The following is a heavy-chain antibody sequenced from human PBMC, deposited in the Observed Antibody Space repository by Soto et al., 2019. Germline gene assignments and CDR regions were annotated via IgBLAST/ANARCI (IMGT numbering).Heavy chain of an antibody. Sequence: GGSLRLSCAASGFTFRNYGMNWVRQAPGKGLEWVSYIGIGSSTKYYADSVKGRLTISRDNAKNSLYPQMNSLRAEDTAVYYCARDQLYYNDISGRPLNAFDVWGQGTMVTVSS. J-gene: IGHJ3*01. CDR3: ARDQLYYNDISGRPLNAFDV. CDR1: GFTFRNYG. D-gene: IGHD3-22*01. V-gene: IGHV3-48*01. CDR2: IGIGSSTK.